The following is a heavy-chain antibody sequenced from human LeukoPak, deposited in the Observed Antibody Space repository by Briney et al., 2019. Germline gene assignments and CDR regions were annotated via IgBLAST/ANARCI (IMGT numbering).Heavy chain of an antibody. J-gene: IGHJ4*02. CDR2: INHSGST. D-gene: IGHD3-10*01. V-gene: IGHV4-34*01. Sequence: PSETLSLTCAVYGGSFSGYYWSWIRQPPGKGLEWIGEINHSGSTNYNPSLKSRVTISVDTSKNQFSLKLSSVTAADTAVHYCACTYYYGSGSYYKLYYWGQGTLVTVSS. CDR1: GGSFSGYY. CDR3: ACTYYYGSGSYYKLYY.